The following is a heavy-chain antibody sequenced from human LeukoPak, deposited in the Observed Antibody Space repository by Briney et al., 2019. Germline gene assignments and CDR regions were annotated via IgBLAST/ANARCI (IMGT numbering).Heavy chain of an antibody. CDR3: AMAGYCSSTSCYLFPHYYYYYGMGV. D-gene: IGHD2-2*01. J-gene: IGHJ6*02. V-gene: IGHV4-59*01. CDR2: IYYSGST. Sequence: PSETLSLTCTVSGGSISSYYWSWIRQPPGKGLEWIGYIYYSGSTNYNPSLKSRVTISVDTSKNQFSLKLSSVTAADTAVYYCAMAGYCSSTSCYLFPHYYYYYGMGVWGQGTTVTVSS. CDR1: GGSISSYY.